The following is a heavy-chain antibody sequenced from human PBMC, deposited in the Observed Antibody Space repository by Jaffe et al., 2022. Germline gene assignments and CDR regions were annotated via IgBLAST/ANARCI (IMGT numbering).Heavy chain of an antibody. V-gene: IGHV3-64*01. CDR1: GFTFSSYA. CDR2: ISSNGGST. CDR3: ARLITYYDSSGYDAFDI. J-gene: IGHJ3*02. D-gene: IGHD3-22*01. Sequence: EVQLVESGGGLVQPGGSLRLSCAASGFTFSSYAMHWVRQAPGKGLEYVSAISSNGGSTYYANSVKGRFTISRDNSKNTLYLQMGSLRAEDMAVYYCARLITYYDSSGYDAFDIWGQGTMVTVSS.